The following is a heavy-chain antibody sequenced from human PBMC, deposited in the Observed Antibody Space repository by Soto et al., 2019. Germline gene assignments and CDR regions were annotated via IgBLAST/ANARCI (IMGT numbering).Heavy chain of an antibody. J-gene: IGHJ6*02. V-gene: IGHV3-30*18. CDR2: ISYDGSNK. CDR1: GFTFSSYG. CDR3: AKDRVVVVPAAMVYYGMDV. Sequence: QVQLVESGGGVVQPGRSLRLSCAASGFTFSSYGMHWVRQAPGKGLEWVAVISYDGSNKYYADSVKGRFTISRDNSKNTLYLQINSLRAEDTAVYYCAKDRVVVVPAAMVYYGMDVWGQGTTVTVSS. D-gene: IGHD2-2*01.